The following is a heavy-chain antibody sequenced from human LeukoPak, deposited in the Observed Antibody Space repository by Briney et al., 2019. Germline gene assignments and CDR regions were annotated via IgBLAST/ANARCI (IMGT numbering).Heavy chain of an antibody. V-gene: IGHV4-61*02. Sequence: PSETLSLTCSVSGGSMRSDSSFWSWIRQPAGKGLEWIRRIYATGNTNYNPSLERRVTISVDTSKNQFSLELTSVTAADTAVYYCARELGSDYGGYSPWGQGTLVNVSS. J-gene: IGHJ5*02. CDR2: IYATGNT. CDR3: ARELGSDYGGYSP. CDR1: GGSMRSDSSF. D-gene: IGHD4-23*01.